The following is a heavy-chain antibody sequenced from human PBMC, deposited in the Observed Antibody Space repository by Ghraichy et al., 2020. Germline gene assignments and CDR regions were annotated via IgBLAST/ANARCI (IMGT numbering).Heavy chain of an antibody. Sequence: GESLNISCAASGFTFSSYAMHWVRQAPGKGLEWVAVISYDGSNKYYADSVKGRFTISRDNSKNTLYLQMNSLRAEDTAVYYCARDPVVGATYDYWGQGTLVTVSS. J-gene: IGHJ4*02. D-gene: IGHD1-26*01. CDR1: GFTFSSYA. CDR2: ISYDGSNK. V-gene: IGHV3-30*04. CDR3: ARDPVVGATYDY.